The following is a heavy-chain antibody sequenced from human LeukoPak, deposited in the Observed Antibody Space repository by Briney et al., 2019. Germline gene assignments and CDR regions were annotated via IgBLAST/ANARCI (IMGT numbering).Heavy chain of an antibody. CDR2: IYYTGST. D-gene: IGHD3-10*01. J-gene: IGHJ6*03. CDR1: GRSISSGRYY. Sequence: SQTLSLTCTVCGRSISSGRYYGTWVRQHPGRVLEGFGYIYYTGSTYYNPSLKSRVTISVDTSNNQFSLKLSSVTAADTAVYYCARRGEYGSGDYYYYYIDVWGKGTTVTVSS. CDR3: ARRGEYGSGDYYYYYIDV. V-gene: IGHV4-31*03.